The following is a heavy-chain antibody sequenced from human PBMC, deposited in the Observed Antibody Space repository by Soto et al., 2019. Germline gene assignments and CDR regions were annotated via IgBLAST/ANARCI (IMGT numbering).Heavy chain of an antibody. CDR1: GFTFSGSA. D-gene: IGHD4-17*01. Sequence: GGSLRLSCAASGFTFSGSAMHWVRQASGKGLEWVGRIRSKANSYATAYAASVKGRFTISRDDSKNTAYLQMNSLKTEDTAVYYCTRPQDYGDYVQTYGMDVWGQGTTVTVSS. CDR2: IRSKANSYAT. J-gene: IGHJ6*02. CDR3: TRPQDYGDYVQTYGMDV. V-gene: IGHV3-73*01.